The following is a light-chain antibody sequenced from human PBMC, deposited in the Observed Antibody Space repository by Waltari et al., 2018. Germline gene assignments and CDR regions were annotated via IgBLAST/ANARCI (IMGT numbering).Light chain of an antibody. J-gene: IGKJ1*01. V-gene: IGKV3-20*01. CDR2: DAS. CDR3: QKYGSLPAT. CDR1: QSVSRS. Sequence: VLTQSPGTLSLSPGEGATLSCRASQSVSRSLAWYQQKPGQAPRPLIYDASSRATGIPDRFSGSGSGTDFSLTISRLEPEDFAVYYCQKYGSLPATFGQGTKVEIK.